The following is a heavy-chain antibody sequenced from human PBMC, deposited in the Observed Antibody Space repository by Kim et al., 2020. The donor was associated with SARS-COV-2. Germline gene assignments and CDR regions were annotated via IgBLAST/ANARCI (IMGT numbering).Heavy chain of an antibody. Sequence: SETLSLTCAVYGGSVSKYYWSWIRQPPGKGLEWIGEINHSGSTNYNPSLKSRVTISVDTSKNHFSLKLSSVTAADTAVYYCARGTHYYDSSGYYYSPIDYLLQGTLLTVSS. CDR1: GGSVSKYY. V-gene: IGHV4-34*01. CDR2: INHSGST. J-gene: IGHJ4*02. CDR3: ARGTHYYDSSGYYYSPIDY. D-gene: IGHD3-22*01.